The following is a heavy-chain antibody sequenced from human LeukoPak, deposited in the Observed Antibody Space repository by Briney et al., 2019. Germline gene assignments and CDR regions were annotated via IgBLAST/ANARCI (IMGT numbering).Heavy chain of an antibody. Sequence: GESLKISCKGSGYSFTSYWIGWVRQMPGKGLEWMGIIYPGDSDTRYSPSFQGQVTISADKSISTACLQWSSLKASDTAMYYCASFISLGGKSLVDYFDYWGQGTLVTVSS. CDR3: ASFISLGGKSLVDYFDY. V-gene: IGHV5-51*01. CDR2: IYPGDSDT. J-gene: IGHJ4*02. CDR1: GYSFTSYW. D-gene: IGHD4-23*01.